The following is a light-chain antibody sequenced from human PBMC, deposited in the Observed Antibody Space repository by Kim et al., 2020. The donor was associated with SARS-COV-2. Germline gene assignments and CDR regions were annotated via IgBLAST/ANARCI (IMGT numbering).Light chain of an antibody. J-gene: IGKJ4*01. V-gene: IGKV4-1*01. Sequence: ATINCKSSQSVLYSSNNKNYLAWYQQKPGQPPQLLIYWASTRESGVPDRFSGSGSGTDFTLTISSLQAEAVAVYYCQQYYSTPLTFGGGTKVDIK. CDR3: QQYYSTPLT. CDR2: WAS. CDR1: QSVLYSSNNKNY.